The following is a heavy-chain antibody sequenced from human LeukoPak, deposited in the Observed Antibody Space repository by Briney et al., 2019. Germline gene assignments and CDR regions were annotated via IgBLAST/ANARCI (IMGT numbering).Heavy chain of an antibody. Sequence: PGGSLRLSCAASGFTFSSYSMNWVRQAPGKGLEWVSYISSSSSTIYYADSVKGRFTISRDNAKNSLYLQMNSLRAEDTAVYYCAPQYHSSGYAGFDYWGQGTLVTVSS. CDR3: APQYHSSGYAGFDY. D-gene: IGHD3-22*01. CDR1: GFTFSSYS. V-gene: IGHV3-48*01. J-gene: IGHJ4*02. CDR2: ISSSSSTI.